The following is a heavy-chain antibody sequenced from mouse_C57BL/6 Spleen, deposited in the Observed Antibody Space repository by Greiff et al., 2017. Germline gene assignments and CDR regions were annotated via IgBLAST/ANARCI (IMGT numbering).Heavy chain of an antibody. D-gene: IGHD1-1*01. J-gene: IGHJ4*01. V-gene: IGHV1-59*01. CDR1: GYTFTSYW. Sequence: QVQLQQSGAELVRPGPSVKLSCKASGYTFTSYWMHWVKQRPGQGLEWIGVIDPSDSYTNYNQKFKGKATLTVYTSSTTAYMQLLSLTSEDSAVSYCSRGDYYGSSYYYAMDYWGQGTSVTVSS. CDR2: IDPSDSYT. CDR3: SRGDYYGSSYYYAMDY.